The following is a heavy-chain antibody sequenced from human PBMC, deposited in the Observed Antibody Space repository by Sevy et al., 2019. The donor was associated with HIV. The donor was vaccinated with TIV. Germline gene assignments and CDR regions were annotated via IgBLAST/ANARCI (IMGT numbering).Heavy chain of an antibody. D-gene: IGHD2-15*01. CDR1: GYTFTGHY. J-gene: IGHJ3*02. CDR2: INPNSGST. CDR3: ARVFPYCSGGSCYSPYDAFDI. V-gene: IGHV1-2*02. Sequence: ASVKVSCKASGYTFTGHYMHWVRQAPGQGLEWMGWINPNSGSTDSAQKFQGRVTLTRDTSISTAYLELSRLTSDDTAVYYCARVFPYCSGGSCYSPYDAFDIWGQGTMVTVSS.